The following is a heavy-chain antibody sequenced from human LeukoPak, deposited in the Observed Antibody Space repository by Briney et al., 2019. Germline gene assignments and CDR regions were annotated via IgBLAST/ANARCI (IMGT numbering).Heavy chain of an antibody. CDR2: ISSSGSTI. V-gene: IGHV3-48*03. J-gene: IGHJ4*02. CDR3: ARDVYCSSTSCYASLHFDY. CDR1: GFTFSSYE. Sequence: GGSLRLSCAASGFTFSSYEMNWVRQAPGKGLEWVSYISSSGSTIYYADSVKGRFTISRDNAKNSLYLQMNSLRAEDTAVYYCARDVYCSSTSCYASLHFDYWGQGTLDTVSS. D-gene: IGHD2-2*01.